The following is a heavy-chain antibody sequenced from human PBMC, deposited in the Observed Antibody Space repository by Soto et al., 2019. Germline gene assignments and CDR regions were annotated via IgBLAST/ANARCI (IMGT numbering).Heavy chain of an antibody. CDR1: GFSLNTRGVG. Sequence: QITLKESGPTLVIPTQTLTLTCTFSGFSLNTRGVGVGWIRQPPGKALEWVALIHWDDEKRYSPSLRNTHTITKDTSKNQVVLIMTNMDPVDTATYYCAYGPFVLGSGWNFDCWGQGIRVTVSS. D-gene: IGHD6-19*01. CDR2: IHWDDEK. CDR3: AYGPFVLGSGWNFDC. J-gene: IGHJ4*02. V-gene: IGHV2-5*02.